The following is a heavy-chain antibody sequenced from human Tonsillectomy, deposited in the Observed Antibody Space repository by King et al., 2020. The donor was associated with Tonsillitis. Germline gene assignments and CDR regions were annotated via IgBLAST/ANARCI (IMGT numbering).Heavy chain of an antibody. Sequence: QVQLQESGPGLVKPSGTLSLTCAVSGGSISSTNWWTWVRQAPGKGLEWLGEINRSGTTNCNPSLKSRLTISVDKSRNQFSLKLNSVTAADTAVYYCAREVYGDSFLGNWFDPWGQGTLVTVSS. J-gene: IGHJ5*02. CDR2: INRSGTT. D-gene: IGHD4-17*01. V-gene: IGHV4-4*02. CDR3: AREVYGDSFLGNWFDP. CDR1: GGSISSTNW.